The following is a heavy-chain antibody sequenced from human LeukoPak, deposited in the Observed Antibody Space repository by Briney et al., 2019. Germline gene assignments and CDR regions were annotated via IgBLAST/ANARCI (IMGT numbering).Heavy chain of an antibody. CDR3: VKDWTYSFED. CDR2: ISSINSGE. V-gene: IGHV3-48*03. CDR1: GFTFSAYE. J-gene: IGHJ4*02. D-gene: IGHD3/OR15-3a*01. Sequence: GGSLRLSCAASGFTFSAYEMNWVRQAPGKGLEWISYISSINSGEYYADSVKGRFSISRDNAKNSLSLQMNSLRVEDTAVYYCVKDWTYSFEDWGQGTLVIVSS.